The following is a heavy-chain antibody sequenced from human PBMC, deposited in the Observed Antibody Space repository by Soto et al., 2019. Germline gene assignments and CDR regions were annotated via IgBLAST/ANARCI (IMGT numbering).Heavy chain of an antibody. CDR1: SGSFSGYY. D-gene: IGHD3-16*01. J-gene: IGHJ4*02. CDR2: IYHSLSIVYNPFL. V-gene: IGHV4-34*01. Sequence: KPSETLSLTCAVYSGSFSGYYWSWIRQPPGKGLEWIGEIYHSLSIVYNPFLVYNPSLESRVTISGDSSKNQFSLKLRFVTAADTAVYYCARHGGYYFDYWGPGTLVTVSS. CDR3: ARHGGYYFDY.